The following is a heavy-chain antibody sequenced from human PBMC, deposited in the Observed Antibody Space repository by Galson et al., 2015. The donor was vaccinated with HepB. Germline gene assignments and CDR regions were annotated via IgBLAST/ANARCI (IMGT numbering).Heavy chain of an antibody. D-gene: IGHD3-22*01. J-gene: IGHJ5*01. V-gene: IGHV3-23*01. CDR3: AKDYGRVNDNTGSRLFDS. CDR2: INDNGGAT. CDR1: GFTFNIYA. Sequence: SLRLSCAASGFTFNIYAMSWVRLAPGKGLEWVSGINDNGGATYYADSVKGRFTISRDNSKNTVYLQMNDLRAEDTAIFYCAKDYGRVNDNTGSRLFDSWGQGALVTVSS.